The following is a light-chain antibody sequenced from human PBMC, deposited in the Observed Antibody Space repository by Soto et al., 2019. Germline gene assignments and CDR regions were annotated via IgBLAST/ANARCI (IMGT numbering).Light chain of an antibody. CDR1: QSVSGSY. V-gene: IGKV3-20*01. CDR3: QQYGSSPRT. CDR2: GAS. Sequence: EIVLTQSPGTLSFSPGERATLSCRASQSVSGSYLAWYQQKPGQAPRLLIYGASSRATGIPDRFSGSGSGKDFTLTINRLEPEDFAVYYCQQYGSSPRTFGQGTKVEIK. J-gene: IGKJ1*01.